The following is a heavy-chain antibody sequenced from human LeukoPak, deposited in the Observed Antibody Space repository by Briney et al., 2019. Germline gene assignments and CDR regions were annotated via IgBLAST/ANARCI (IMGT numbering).Heavy chain of an antibody. CDR1: GGSISSYY. D-gene: IGHD3-10*01. Sequence: SETLSLTCTVSGGSISSYYWSWIRQPPGKGLEWIGYIYYSGSTNYNPSLKSRVTISVDTSKNQFSLKLSSVTAADTAVYYCARDFTMVRGVTGFDPWGQGTLVTVSS. CDR3: ARDFTMVRGVTGFDP. V-gene: IGHV4-59*01. J-gene: IGHJ5*02. CDR2: IYYSGST.